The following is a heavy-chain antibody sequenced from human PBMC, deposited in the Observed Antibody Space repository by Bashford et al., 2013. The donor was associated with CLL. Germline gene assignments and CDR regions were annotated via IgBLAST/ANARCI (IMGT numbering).Heavy chain of an antibody. CDR1: GYTFTSYD. CDR2: MNPNSGNT. CDR3: ARGLRAFRVLEWLGMDV. D-gene: IGHD3-3*01. Sequence: ASVKVSCKASGYTFTSYDINWVRQATGQGLEWMGWMNPNSGNTGYAQKFQGRVTMTRNTSISTAYMELSSLRSEDTAVYYCARGLRAFRVLEWLGMDVWGQGTTVTVSS. J-gene: IGHJ6*02. V-gene: IGHV1-8*01.